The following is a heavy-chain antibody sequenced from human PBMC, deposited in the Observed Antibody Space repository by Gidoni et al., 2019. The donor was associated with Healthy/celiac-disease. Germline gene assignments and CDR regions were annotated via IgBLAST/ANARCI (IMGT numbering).Heavy chain of an antibody. D-gene: IGHD1-26*01. CDR1: GSTFTSYY. V-gene: IGHV1-46*03. CDR2: INTSGGSK. J-gene: IGHJ3*02. Sequence: QVQLVQSGAEVEQPGASVKVSCKASGSTFTSYYMHWVRQAPGQGLEWMGIINTSGGSKSYAQKFQGRVTMTRDTSTSTVYMELSSLRSEDTAVYYCARASGSSGGAFDIWGQGTMVTVSS. CDR3: ARASGSSGGAFDI.